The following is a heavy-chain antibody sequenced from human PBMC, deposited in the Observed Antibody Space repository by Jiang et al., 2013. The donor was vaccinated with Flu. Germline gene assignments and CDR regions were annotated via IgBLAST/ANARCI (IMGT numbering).Heavy chain of an antibody. CDR2: IMPIFGTT. D-gene: IGHD3-22*01. J-gene: IGHJ5*02. Sequence: IMPIFGTTNYAQKFQGRVTITADESTTTAYMELYTLRSEDTAVYFCARDTSGYGSSWFTHWGQGTLVTVSS. V-gene: IGHV1-69*01. CDR3: ARDTSGYGSSWFTH.